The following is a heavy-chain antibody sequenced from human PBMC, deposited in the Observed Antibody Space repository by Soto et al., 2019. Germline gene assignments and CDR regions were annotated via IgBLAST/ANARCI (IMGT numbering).Heavy chain of an antibody. CDR1: GGSFSGYY. CDR2: INQSGST. V-gene: IGHV4-34*01. Sequence: PSETLSLTCAVYGGSFSGYYWSWIRQPPGKGLELIGEINQSGSTNYNPSLKSRVTISVGTSKNQFSLKLSSVTAADTAVYYCARGRIQLWYPFDYWGQGTLVTVSS. CDR3: ARGRIQLWYPFDY. D-gene: IGHD5-18*01. J-gene: IGHJ4*02.